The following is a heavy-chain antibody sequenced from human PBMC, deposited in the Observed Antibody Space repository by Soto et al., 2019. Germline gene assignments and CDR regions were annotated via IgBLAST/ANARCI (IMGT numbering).Heavy chain of an antibody. V-gene: IGHV3-23*01. J-gene: IGHJ4*02. CDR1: GFTFGSYA. Sequence: XXSLRLACAASGFTFGSYAMRWVPQAPGKGLEWVSGISGVGGSTFYADSVKGRFTISRDNSRNTLHLQLNSLRAEDTAVYYCAKQYIVPGAGKYFDSWGQGTLVTVSS. D-gene: IGHD2-8*02. CDR3: AKQYIVPGAGKYFDS. CDR2: ISGVGGST.